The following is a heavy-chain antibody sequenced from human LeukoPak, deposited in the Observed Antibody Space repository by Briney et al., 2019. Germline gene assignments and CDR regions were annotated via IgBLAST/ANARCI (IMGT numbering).Heavy chain of an antibody. CDR2: INPSSGAT. V-gene: IGHV1-46*01. Sequence: ASVKVSCKASGYMFTRNYMHWVRQAPGQGLEWMGIINPSSGATRTAHDFQGRVIMTGDTVTSTIYMELSSLRSEDTAVYYCARARDSGTTYGMDVWGQGTTVIVSS. CDR3: ARARDSGTTYGMDV. J-gene: IGHJ6*02. CDR1: GYMFTRNY. D-gene: IGHD1-26*01.